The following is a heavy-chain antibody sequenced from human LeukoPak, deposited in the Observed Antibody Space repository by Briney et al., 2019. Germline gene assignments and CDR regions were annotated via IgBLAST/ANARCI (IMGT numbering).Heavy chain of an antibody. CDR3: ARDHYDYVWGSYRLPRLDGFDY. D-gene: IGHD3-16*02. Sequence: GGSLRLSCAASGFTFSHYWMQWVRQAPGKGLVWVSRLNNDGSSTTYADSVKGRFTISRDNAKNTLYLQMNSLRAEDTAVYYCARDHYDYVWGSYRLPRLDGFDYWGQGTLVTVSS. CDR1: GFTFSHYW. CDR2: LNNDGSST. J-gene: IGHJ4*02. V-gene: IGHV3-74*01.